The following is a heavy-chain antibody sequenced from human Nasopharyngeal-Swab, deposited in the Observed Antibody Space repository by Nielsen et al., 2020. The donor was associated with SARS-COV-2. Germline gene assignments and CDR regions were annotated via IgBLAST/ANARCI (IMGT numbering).Heavy chain of an antibody. D-gene: IGHD3-22*01. J-gene: IGHJ5*01. CDR1: GGSFSDYY. Sequence: SETLSLTCAVSGGSFSDYYWTWIRQTPGKGLEWIGEINHRGTTTYNPSLKSRVSISADTSKNQFSLNLSSVTAADTAVYYCARGLVDVNMMLVVIGFSYWLDSWGQGTLVTVSS. CDR2: INHRGTT. V-gene: IGHV4-34*01. CDR3: ARGLVDVNMMLVVIGFSYWLDS.